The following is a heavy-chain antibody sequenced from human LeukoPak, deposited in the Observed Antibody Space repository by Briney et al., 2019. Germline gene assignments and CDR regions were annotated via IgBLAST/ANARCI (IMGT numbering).Heavy chain of an antibody. CDR2: ISSSSSYI. J-gene: IGHJ6*03. CDR1: GFTFSSFG. CDR3: ARELYYYYYMDV. Sequence: GGTLRLSCGASGFTFSSFGMNWVRQAPGKGLEWVSSISSSSSYIYYADSVKGRFTISRDNAKNSLYLQMNSLRAEDTAVYYCARELYYYYYMDVWGKGTTVTVSS. V-gene: IGHV3-21*01.